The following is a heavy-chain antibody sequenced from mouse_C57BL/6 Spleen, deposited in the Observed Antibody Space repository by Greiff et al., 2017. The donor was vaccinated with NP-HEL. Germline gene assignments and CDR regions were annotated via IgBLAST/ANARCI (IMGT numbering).Heavy chain of an antibody. CDR2: INYDGSST. CDR1: GFTFSDYY. V-gene: IGHV5-16*01. J-gene: IGHJ1*03. Sequence: VQLVESEGGLVQPGSSMKLSCTASGFTFSDYYMAWVRQVPEKGLEWVANINYDGSSTYYLDSLKSRFIISRDNAKNILYLQMSSLKSEDTATYYCARAGYYGPWYFDVWGTGTTVTVSS. CDR3: ARAGYYGPWYFDV. D-gene: IGHD1-1*01.